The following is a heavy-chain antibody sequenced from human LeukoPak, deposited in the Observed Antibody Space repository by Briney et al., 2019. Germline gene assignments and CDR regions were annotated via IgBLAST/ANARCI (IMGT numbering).Heavy chain of an antibody. CDR3: AKGAYDYIEIAYFDY. Sequence: GGSLRLSCGASGFSFNNYAMNWVRQAPGQGLGWVSLIIGSSGSTFYADSVKGRFTISRDKSKNTLYLQMNSLRAEDTAVYYCAKGAYDYIEIAYFDYWGQGSLVTVSS. J-gene: IGHJ4*02. V-gene: IGHV3-23*01. D-gene: IGHD5-12*01. CDR1: GFSFNNYA. CDR2: IIGSSGST.